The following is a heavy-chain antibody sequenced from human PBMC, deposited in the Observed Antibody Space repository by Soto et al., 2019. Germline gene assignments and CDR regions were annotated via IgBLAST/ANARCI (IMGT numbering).Heavy chain of an antibody. J-gene: IGHJ4*02. CDR2: ISGSGGST. CDR3: AKNGVVVITTVPIKSDC. CDR1: RLSLSSSA. Sequence: SLRLSCASYRLSLSSSAIGWVRQVPGKVLEWVSCISGSGGSTYYADSVKGRFTISRENSKNTLYLQMNRLRAEDTAVHYCAKNGVVVITTVPIKSDCWGQGTLVNVSS. V-gene: IGHV3-23*01. D-gene: IGHD3-22*01.